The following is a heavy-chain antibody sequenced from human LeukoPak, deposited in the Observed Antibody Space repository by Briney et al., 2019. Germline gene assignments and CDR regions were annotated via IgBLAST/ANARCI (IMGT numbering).Heavy chain of an antibody. D-gene: IGHD6-19*01. V-gene: IGHV1-2*02. CDR2: INPNSGGT. Sequence: ASVKVSCKASGYTFTGYYMHWVRQAPGQGLEWMGWINPNSGGTNYAQKFQGRVTMTRDTSISTAYMELSRLRSDDTAVYYCARDRLVRVERFFDLGGYFDLWGRGTLVTVSS. CDR3: ARDRLVRVERFFDLGGYFDL. CDR1: GYTFTGYY. J-gene: IGHJ2*01.